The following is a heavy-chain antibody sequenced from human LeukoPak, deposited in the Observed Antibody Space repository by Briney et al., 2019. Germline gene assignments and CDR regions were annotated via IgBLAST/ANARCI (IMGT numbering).Heavy chain of an antibody. J-gene: IGHJ4*02. Sequence: GGSLRLSCAASGFPFSSYAMRWVRQAPGKGLEWVSDISGSGGSTYYADSVKGRFTISRDNSKNTLYLQMNSLRAEDTAVYYCAKDFDWLSHFDYWGQGTLVTVSS. V-gene: IGHV3-23*01. CDR1: GFPFSSYA. CDR2: ISGSGGST. D-gene: IGHD3-9*01. CDR3: AKDFDWLSHFDY.